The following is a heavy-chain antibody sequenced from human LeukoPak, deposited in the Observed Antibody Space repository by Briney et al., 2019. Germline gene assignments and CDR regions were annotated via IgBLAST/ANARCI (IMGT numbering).Heavy chain of an antibody. V-gene: IGHV1-46*01. D-gene: IGHD3-10*01. CDR2: INPSGGST. CDR3: ARAWTYGSGSYGPPPYYYYMDV. CDR1: GYTFTSYY. J-gene: IGHJ6*03. Sequence: ASVKVSCKASGYTFTSYYMHWVRQAPGQGLEWMGIINPSGGSTSYAQKFQGRVTMTTDTSTSTAYMELRSLRSDDTAVYYCARAWTYGSGSYGPPPYYYYMDVWGKGTTVTISS.